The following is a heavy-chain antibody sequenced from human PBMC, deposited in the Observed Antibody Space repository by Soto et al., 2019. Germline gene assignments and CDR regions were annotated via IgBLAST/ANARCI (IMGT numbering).Heavy chain of an antibody. V-gene: IGHV3-23*01. J-gene: IGHJ4*02. CDR3: AKCRDPRNWPQDQ. D-gene: IGHD1-1*01. CDR1: GFTFRHYA. CDR2: ISGIGGST. Sequence: GGSLRLSCAACGFTFRHYAISWVRQAPWKGLEWVSGISGIGGSTYYADSVKGRFSVSRDNSKNTLYLQMNSLRVEDTALYYCAKCRDPRNWPQDQWGQGTLVTVSS.